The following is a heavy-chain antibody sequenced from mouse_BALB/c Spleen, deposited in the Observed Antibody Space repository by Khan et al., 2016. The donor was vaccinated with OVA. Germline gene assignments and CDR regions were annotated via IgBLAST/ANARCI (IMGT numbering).Heavy chain of an antibody. Sequence: VQLQESGAELAKPGASVKMSCKASDYTFTSFWMHWVKQRPGQGLEWIGYINPSTDYTEYNQRFKDKATLTADKSSSTAYMRLTSLTSDDSAVYYCVNHGSTSAWFTYWGQGTLVTVSA. CDR3: VNHGSTSAWFTY. D-gene: IGHD1-1*01. CDR2: INPSTDYT. CDR1: DYTFTSFW. V-gene: IGHV1-7*01. J-gene: IGHJ3*01.